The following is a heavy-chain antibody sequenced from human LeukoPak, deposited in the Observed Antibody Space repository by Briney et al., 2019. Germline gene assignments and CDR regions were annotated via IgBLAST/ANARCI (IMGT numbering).Heavy chain of an antibody. J-gene: IGHJ3*02. CDR3: ARGTLGYCSSTSCYIAFDI. CDR1: GYSISSGYY. V-gene: IGHV4-38-2*01. CDR2: IYHSGST. Sequence: SETLSLTCAVSGYSISSGYYWGWIRQPPGKGLEWIGSIYHSGSTYYNPSLKSRVTISVDTSKNQFPLKLSSVTAADTAVYYCARGTLGYCSSTSCYIAFDIWGQGTMVTVSS. D-gene: IGHD2-2*02.